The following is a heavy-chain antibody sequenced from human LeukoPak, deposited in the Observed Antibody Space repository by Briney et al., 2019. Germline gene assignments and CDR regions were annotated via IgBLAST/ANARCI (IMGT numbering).Heavy chain of an antibody. CDR3: ARGLLGVGPV. J-gene: IGHJ4*02. CDR2: INHSGST. Sequence: PSETLSLTCAVDGGSFSGYYWNWIRQPPGKGLEWIGEINHSGSTNYNPSLKSRVTISVDTSKNQFSLKLRSVTAADTAVYYCARGLLGVGPVWGQGTLVTVSS. V-gene: IGHV4-34*01. CDR1: GGSFSGYY. D-gene: IGHD2-15*01.